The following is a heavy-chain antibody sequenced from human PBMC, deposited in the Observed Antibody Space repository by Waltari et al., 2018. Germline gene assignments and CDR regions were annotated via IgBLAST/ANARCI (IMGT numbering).Heavy chain of an antibody. V-gene: IGHV5-51*01. Sequence: EVQLVQSGAEVKKPGESLKISCKGSGYSFTSYWIGWVRQMPGKGLEWMGLIYPVDSDTRYSPSFQGQVTISADKSISTAYLQWSSLKASDTAMYYCARHASHSISPATKYGMDVWGQGTTVTVSS. J-gene: IGHJ6*02. D-gene: IGHD3-9*01. CDR3: ARHASHSISPATKYGMDV. CDR2: IYPVDSDT. CDR1: GYSFTSYW.